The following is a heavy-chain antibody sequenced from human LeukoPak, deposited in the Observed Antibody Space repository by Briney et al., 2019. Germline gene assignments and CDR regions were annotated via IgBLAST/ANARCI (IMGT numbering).Heavy chain of an antibody. Sequence: HPGGSLRLSCAASGFTGGTYTMSWVRQAPGKWLEWVAVISYGGSSKYYAASVKGRFTISRDNSKNTLYLQMNSLRAEDPAVYYCAKDRSTYYYDSSGYYPDAFDIWGQGTMVTVSS. CDR2: ISYGGSSK. V-gene: IGHV3-30*18. CDR3: AKDRSTYYYDSSGYYPDAFDI. J-gene: IGHJ3*02. D-gene: IGHD3-22*01. CDR1: GFTGGTYT.